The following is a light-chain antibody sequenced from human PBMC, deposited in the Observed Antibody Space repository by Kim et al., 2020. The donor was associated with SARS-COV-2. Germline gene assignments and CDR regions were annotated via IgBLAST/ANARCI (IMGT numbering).Light chain of an antibody. CDR1: HDIRIS. V-gene: IGKV1-16*01. Sequence: ASFGDRGFIPCRASHDIRISLAWFQLQPGKAPRSLIYDTFNLQSGVPSRFSGARSGTDFTLTINSLQPEDIATYYCQHYYRYPPRFGGGTKVDIK. CDR3: QHYYRYPPR. CDR2: DTF. J-gene: IGKJ4*01.